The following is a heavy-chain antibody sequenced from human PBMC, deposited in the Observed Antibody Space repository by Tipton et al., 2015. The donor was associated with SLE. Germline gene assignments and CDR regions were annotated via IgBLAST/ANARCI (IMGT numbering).Heavy chain of an antibody. J-gene: IGHJ4*02. CDR2: ISSSSSFT. CDR3: VRGRYYGSSGYPGY. CDR1: GFSFSDYY. Sequence: FLRLSCAASGFSFSDYYMSWIRQAPGKGLEWVSYISSSSSFTDYADSVKGRFTISRDNAKNSLYLQMNSLRAEDTAVYYCVRGRYYGSSGYPGYWGQGTLVTVSS. V-gene: IGHV3-11*05. D-gene: IGHD3-22*01.